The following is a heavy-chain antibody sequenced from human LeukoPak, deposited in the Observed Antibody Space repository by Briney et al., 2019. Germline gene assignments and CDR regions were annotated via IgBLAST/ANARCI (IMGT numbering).Heavy chain of an antibody. J-gene: IGHJ4*02. Sequence: PSETLSLTCGVNGGSFSGYYWNWIRQTPGKGLEWIGEINHSGSTNYNPSLKSRVTISVDTSKNQFSLKLSSVTAADTAVYYCARVGLAAAGPVLRYWGQGTLVTVSS. D-gene: IGHD6-13*01. V-gene: IGHV4-34*01. CDR2: INHSGST. CDR1: GGSFSGYY. CDR3: ARVGLAAAGPVLRY.